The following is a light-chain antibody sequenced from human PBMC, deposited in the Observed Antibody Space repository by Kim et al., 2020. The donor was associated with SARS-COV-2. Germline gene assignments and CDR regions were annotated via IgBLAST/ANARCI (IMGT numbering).Light chain of an antibody. J-gene: IGLJ3*02. Sequence: GQSVTLSCTGTSSDVCGYNYDSWYQQHPGKAPKLMIYAVSKRPSGVPDRFSGSKSGNTASLTVSGLQAEDEADYYCSSYAGSNNWVFGGGTQLTVL. CDR2: AVS. CDR1: SSDVCGYNY. V-gene: IGLV2-8*01. CDR3: SSYAGSNNWV.